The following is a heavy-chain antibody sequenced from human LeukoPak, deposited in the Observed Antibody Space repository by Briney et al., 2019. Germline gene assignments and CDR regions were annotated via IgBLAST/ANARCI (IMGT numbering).Heavy chain of an antibody. Sequence: GGSLRLSCAASGFTFSSYSMNWVRQAPGKGLEWVSSISSSSSYIYYADSVKGRFTISRDNAKNSLYLQMNSLRAEDTAVYYCARDRNPPIVVVVAATCVLDYWGQGTLVTVSS. CDR3: ARDRNPPIVVVVAATCVLDY. CDR1: GFTFSSYS. D-gene: IGHD2-15*01. J-gene: IGHJ4*02. CDR2: ISSSSSYI. V-gene: IGHV3-21*04.